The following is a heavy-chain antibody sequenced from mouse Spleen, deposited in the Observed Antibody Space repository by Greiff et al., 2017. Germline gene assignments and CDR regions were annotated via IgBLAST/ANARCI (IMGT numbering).Heavy chain of an antibody. D-gene: IGHD1-1*01. Sequence: VQVVESGAELARPGASVKLSCKASGYTFTSYGISWVKQRTGQGLEWIGEIYPRSGNTYYNEKFKGKATLTADKSSSTAYMELRSLTSEDSAVYFCARPDYGSSYGGAMDYWGQGTSVTVSS. CDR1: GYTFTSYG. CDR3: ARPDYGSSYGGAMDY. V-gene: IGHV1-81*01. CDR2: IYPRSGNT. J-gene: IGHJ4*01.